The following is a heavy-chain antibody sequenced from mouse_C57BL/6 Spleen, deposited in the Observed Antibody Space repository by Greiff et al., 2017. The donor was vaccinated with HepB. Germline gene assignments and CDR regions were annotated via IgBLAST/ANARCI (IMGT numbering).Heavy chain of an antibody. V-gene: IGHV1-39*01. Sequence: VQLQQSGPELVKPGASVKISCKASGYSFTDYNMNWVKQSNGKSLEWIGVINPNNGTTRYNQKFKGKATLTVDKSSSTAYLQLNSLTSEDSAVYYCARSASTMVTTWFAYWGQGTLVTVSA. CDR1: GYSFTDYN. CDR3: ARSASTMVTTWFAY. CDR2: INPNNGTT. J-gene: IGHJ3*01. D-gene: IGHD2-1*01.